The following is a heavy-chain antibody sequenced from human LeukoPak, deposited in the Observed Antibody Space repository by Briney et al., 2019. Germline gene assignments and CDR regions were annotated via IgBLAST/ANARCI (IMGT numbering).Heavy chain of an antibody. CDR1: GASISGHY. CDR2: ISHIGST. J-gene: IGHJ3*02. D-gene: IGHD1-14*01. V-gene: IGHV4-59*11. CDR3: ARDRISINALDM. Sequence: SETLSLTCTVSGASISGHYLTWLRQPPGKGLEWIGYISHIGSTNYNPSLKRRVTISVHTSKNQFSLKLTSVTAADTAVYYCARDRISINALDMWGQGTMVTVSS.